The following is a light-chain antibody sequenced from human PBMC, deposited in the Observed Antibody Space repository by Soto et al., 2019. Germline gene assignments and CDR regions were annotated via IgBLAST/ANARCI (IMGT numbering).Light chain of an antibody. CDR3: QQYDTWPLT. J-gene: IGKJ4*01. CDR1: QSVSSSY. CDR2: DAS. Sequence: EIVLTQSPGTLSLSPGERASLSCRASQSVSSSYLAWYQQTPGQAPRVVIYDASTRATVIPARFSGSGSGTEFTLTISSLQSEDFAVYYCQQYDTWPLTFGGGTKVDI. V-gene: IGKV3-15*01.